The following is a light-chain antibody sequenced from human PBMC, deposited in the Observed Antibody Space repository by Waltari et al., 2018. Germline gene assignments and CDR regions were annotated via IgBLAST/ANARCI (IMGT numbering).Light chain of an antibody. CDR3: QQYFTTPVT. Sequence: DIVMIQPPASLVVALGERATINCKSCQTLLHSPNDKDYLSWFRQKPGQPPKLLISWASTRGSGVPDLFSGSGSGTDFTLPISSLQPEDVAVYYCQQYFTTPVTFGGGTKVEIK. J-gene: IGKJ4*01. CDR1: QTLLHSPNDKDY. CDR2: WAS. V-gene: IGKV4-1*01.